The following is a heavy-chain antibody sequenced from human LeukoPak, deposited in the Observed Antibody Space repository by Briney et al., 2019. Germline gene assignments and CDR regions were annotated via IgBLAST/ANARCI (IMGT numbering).Heavy chain of an antibody. D-gene: IGHD3-3*01. Sequence: SQTLSLTCTVSGGSISSGSYYWSWIRQPAGKGLEWIGRTYTSGSTNYNPSLKSRVTISLDTSKNQFSLKLSSVTAADTAVYYCARTNKYDSPGSFDYWGQGTLVTVSS. CDR2: TYTSGST. J-gene: IGHJ4*02. V-gene: IGHV4-61*02. CDR3: ARTNKYDSPGSFDY. CDR1: GGSISSGSYY.